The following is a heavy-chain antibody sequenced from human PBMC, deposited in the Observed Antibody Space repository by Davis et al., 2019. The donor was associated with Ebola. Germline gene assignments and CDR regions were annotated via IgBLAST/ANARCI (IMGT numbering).Heavy chain of an antibody. CDR1: GFTFSSYA. CDR2: ISTSGNYM. V-gene: IGHV3-21*01. D-gene: IGHD7-27*01. J-gene: IGHJ4*02. CDR3: AYLGSYDY. Sequence: GGSLRLSCAASGFTFSSYAMSWVRQAPGKGLEWVSYISTSGNYMYYADSVKGRFTVSRDNAKNSLYLQMNNLRAEDTAVYFCAYLGSYDYWGQGTLVTVSS.